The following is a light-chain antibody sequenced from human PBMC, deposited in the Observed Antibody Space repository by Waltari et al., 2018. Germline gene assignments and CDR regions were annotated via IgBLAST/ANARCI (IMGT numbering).Light chain of an antibody. J-gene: IGKJ1*01. CDR2: KAS. V-gene: IGKV1-5*03. CDR1: QSISDW. Sequence: DIRMTQSPSTLSASVGDRVTITCRASQSISDWLAWYQQKPGKAPKLLIYKASTLESGVPSRFSGSGSATEFTLTISSLQPDDFATYYCQQYNSYWTFGQGTKVEIK. CDR3: QQYNSYWT.